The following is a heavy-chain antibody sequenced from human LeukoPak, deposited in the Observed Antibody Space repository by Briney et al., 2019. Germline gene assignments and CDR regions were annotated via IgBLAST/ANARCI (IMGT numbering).Heavy chain of an antibody. Sequence: GGSLRLSCAASGFTFSSYWMSWVRQAPGKGLEWVSYISSSSSTIYYADSVKGRFTISRDNAKNSLYLQMNSLRAEDTAVYYCARYQQLVLDYWGQGTLVTVSS. D-gene: IGHD6-13*01. CDR3: ARYQQLVLDY. CDR2: ISSSSSTI. CDR1: GFTFSSYW. V-gene: IGHV3-48*04. J-gene: IGHJ4*02.